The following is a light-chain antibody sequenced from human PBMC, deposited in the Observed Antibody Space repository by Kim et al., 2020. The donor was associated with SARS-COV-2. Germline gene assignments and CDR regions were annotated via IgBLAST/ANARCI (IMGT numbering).Light chain of an antibody. V-gene: IGLV2-14*04. Sequence: GQSITIACTVTRRAVGGYDFVSWYQQHPGKAPKLMIYDVTKRPSGVSNRFSGSTSGNTASLTISGLQAEDEADYYCSSYTSSNTWVFGGGTQLTVL. CDR1: RRAVGGYDF. CDR3: SSYTSSNTWV. CDR2: DVT. J-gene: IGLJ3*02.